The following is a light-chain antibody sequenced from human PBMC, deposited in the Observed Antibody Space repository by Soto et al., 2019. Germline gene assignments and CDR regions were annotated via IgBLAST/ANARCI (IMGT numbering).Light chain of an antibody. CDR1: SSDVGGYNY. J-gene: IGLJ1*01. Sequence: QSALTQPRSVSGSPGQSVTISCTGTSSDVGGYNYVSWNQQHPGKAPKLMIYDVSKRPSGVRDRFSGSKSGNTASLTISGLQAEDEADYYCCSYAGTFTHVFGTGTKLTVL. V-gene: IGLV2-11*01. CDR3: CSYAGTFTHV. CDR2: DVS.